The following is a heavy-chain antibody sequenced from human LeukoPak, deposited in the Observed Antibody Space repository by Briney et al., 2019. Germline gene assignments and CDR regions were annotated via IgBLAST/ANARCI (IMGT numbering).Heavy chain of an antibody. CDR1: GYTFTNYY. CDR2: INPSGGST. D-gene: IGHD4-17*01. CDR3: ARDSTVTTFRGCVDP. J-gene: IGHJ5*02. V-gene: IGHV1-46*01. Sequence: ASVKVSCKASGYTFTNYYVHWVRQAPGQGLEWMGVINPSGGSTNYAQRFQGRVTMTRGTSTSTVYMELSSLRSEDTAVYYCARDSTVTTFRGCVDPWGQGTLVTVSS.